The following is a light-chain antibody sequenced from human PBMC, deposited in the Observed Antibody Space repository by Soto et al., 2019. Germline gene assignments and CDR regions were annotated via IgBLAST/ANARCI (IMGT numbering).Light chain of an antibody. CDR3: ATWDDSLNGV. CDR2: SNN. CDR1: SFNIGSNT. Sequence: QSVLTQPPSASGTPGQRVTISCSGSSFNIGSNTVNWYQQIPGTAPKLLIYSNNQRPSGVPDRFSGSKSGTSASLAISGLQSEDDADYYCATWDDSLNGVFGGGTKLTVL. V-gene: IGLV1-44*01. J-gene: IGLJ3*02.